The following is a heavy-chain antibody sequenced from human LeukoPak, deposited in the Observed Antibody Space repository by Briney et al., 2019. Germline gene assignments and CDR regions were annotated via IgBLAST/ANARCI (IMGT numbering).Heavy chain of an antibody. J-gene: IGHJ5*02. CDR1: GFTFSSYS. V-gene: IGHV3-48*04. Sequence: EGSLRLSCAASGFTFSSYSMNWVRQAPGKGLEWVSYISSSSSTIYYADSVKGRFTISRDNAKNSLYLQMNSLRAEDTAVYYCARSYLAAANPWGQGTLVTVSS. D-gene: IGHD6-13*01. CDR3: ARSYLAAANP. CDR2: ISSSSSTI.